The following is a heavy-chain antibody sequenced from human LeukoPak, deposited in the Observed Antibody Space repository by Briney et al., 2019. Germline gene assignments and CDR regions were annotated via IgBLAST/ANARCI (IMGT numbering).Heavy chain of an antibody. J-gene: IGHJ5*02. D-gene: IGHD3-9*01. Sequence: WVRQHPGKGLEWIGYIYYSGSAYYNPSLKSRVTISVDTSKNQLSLKLSSVTAADTAVYYCARGYDILTETGWFDPWGQGTLVTVSS. CDR3: ARGYDILTETGWFDP. CDR2: IYYSGSA. V-gene: IGHV4-31*02.